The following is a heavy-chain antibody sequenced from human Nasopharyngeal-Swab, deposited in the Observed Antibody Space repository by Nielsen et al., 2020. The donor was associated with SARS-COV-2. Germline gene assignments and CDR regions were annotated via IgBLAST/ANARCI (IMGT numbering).Heavy chain of an antibody. CDR3: ARDYIVVVPAAIINYYYYYMDV. V-gene: IGHV7-4-1*02. CDR1: GHTFTSYA. J-gene: IGHJ6*03. D-gene: IGHD2-2*01. Sequence: ASVKVSCKASGHTFTSYAMNWVRQAPGQGLEWMGWINTNTGNPTYAQGFTGRFVFSLDTSVSTAYLQISSLKAEDTAVYYCARDYIVVVPAAIINYYYYYMDVWGKGTTVTVSS. CDR2: INTNTGNP.